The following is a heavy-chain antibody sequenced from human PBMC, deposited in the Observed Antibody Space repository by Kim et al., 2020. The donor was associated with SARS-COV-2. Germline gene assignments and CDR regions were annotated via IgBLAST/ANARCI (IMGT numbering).Heavy chain of an antibody. J-gene: IGHJ4*02. D-gene: IGHD4-17*01. CDR2: IRSKAYGGTT. CDR1: GFTFGDYA. V-gene: IGHV3-49*03. Sequence: GGSLRLSCTASGFTFGDYAMSWFRQAPGKGLEWVGFIRSKAYGGTTEYAASVKGRFTISRDDSKSIAYLQMNSLKTEDTAVYYCTREGPLYGDYDMYYFDYWGQGTLVTVSS. CDR3: TREGPLYGDYDMYYFDY.